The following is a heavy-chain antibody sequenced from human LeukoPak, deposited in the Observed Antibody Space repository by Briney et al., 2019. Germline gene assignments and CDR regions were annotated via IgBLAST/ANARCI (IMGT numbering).Heavy chain of an antibody. J-gene: IGHJ4*02. Sequence: PGGSLRLSCTTSRFTVSTYYMSWVRQAPGKGLEWVSVIYSGGWTYYADSVKGRFTISRDNSKNTLYLQMNSLRAEDSAVYYCASSRLAGALDYWGQGTLVTVSS. V-gene: IGHV3-66*01. CDR1: RFTVSTYY. CDR3: ASSRLAGALDY. CDR2: IYSGGWT. D-gene: IGHD6-13*01.